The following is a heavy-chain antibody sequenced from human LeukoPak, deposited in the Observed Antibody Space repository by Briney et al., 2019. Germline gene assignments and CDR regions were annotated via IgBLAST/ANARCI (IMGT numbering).Heavy chain of an antibody. CDR2: ISYDGSNK. CDR3: ARLYDSSGYPAQ. Sequence: GGSLRLSCAASGFTFSSYAMHWVRQAPGKGLEWVAVISYDGSNKYYTDSVKGRFTISRDNSRNTLYLQMNSLRAEDTAVYYCARLYDSSGYPAQWGQGTLVTVSS. CDR1: GFTFSSYA. D-gene: IGHD3-22*01. J-gene: IGHJ4*02. V-gene: IGHV3-30-3*01.